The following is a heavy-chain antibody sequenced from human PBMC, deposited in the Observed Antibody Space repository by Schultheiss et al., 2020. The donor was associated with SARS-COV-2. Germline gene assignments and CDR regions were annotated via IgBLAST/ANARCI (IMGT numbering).Heavy chain of an antibody. CDR3: ARDLGYGDYEDY. J-gene: IGHJ4*02. V-gene: IGHV3-23*01. CDR2: MSGSGPVT. Sequence: GGSLRLSCAASGFSLNNFGMSWVRQAPGKGLEWVSTMSGSGPVTYYADSVKGRFTISRDNSKNTLYLQMNSLRAEDTAVYYCARDLGYGDYEDYWGQGTLVTVSS. D-gene: IGHD4-17*01. CDR1: GFSLNNFG.